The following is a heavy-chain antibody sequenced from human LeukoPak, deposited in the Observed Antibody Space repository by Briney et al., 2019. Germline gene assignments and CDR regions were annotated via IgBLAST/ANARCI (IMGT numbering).Heavy chain of an antibody. Sequence: SETLSLTCTVSGGSISSYYWSWIRQPPGKGLEWIGEINHSGSTNYNPSLKSRVTISVDTSKNQFSLKLSSVTAADTAVYYCARKGVTTLRKNAFDIWGQGTMVTVSS. CDR3: ARKGVTTLRKNAFDI. CDR2: INHSGST. V-gene: IGHV4-34*01. D-gene: IGHD4-17*01. CDR1: GGSISSYY. J-gene: IGHJ3*02.